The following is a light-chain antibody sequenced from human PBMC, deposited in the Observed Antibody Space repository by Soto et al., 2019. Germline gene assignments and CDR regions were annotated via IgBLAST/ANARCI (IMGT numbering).Light chain of an antibody. J-gene: IGKJ5*01. CDR3: QKYNSGLIT. CDR2: RAY. V-gene: IGKV1-27*01. CDR1: QVISSS. Sequence: DIQMTQSPSSLPAPLGASVPITCRARQVISSSLAWYQQKPGKVPKLLIYRAYTLQTGVPSRFSGSGSGTDFTLTISSLQPEDVELYYCQKYNSGLITFGQGTRLEIK.